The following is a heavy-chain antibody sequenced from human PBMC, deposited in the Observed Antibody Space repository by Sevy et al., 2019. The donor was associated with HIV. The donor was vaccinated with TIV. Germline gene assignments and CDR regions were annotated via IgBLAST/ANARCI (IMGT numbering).Heavy chain of an antibody. CDR1: GFTFSDYG. CDR3: ARDKLLPVMVTMVRGALSYYFDY. V-gene: IGHV3-33*01. CDR2: IWYDGINK. D-gene: IGHD3-10*01. Sequence: GGSLRLSCAASGFTFSDYGIHWVRQAPGKGPEWVAVIWYDGINKYYVDSVKGRFTISRDNSKNTVYLQMKSLRAEDTAVYYCARDKLLPVMVTMVRGALSYYFDYWGQGTLVTVSS. J-gene: IGHJ4*02.